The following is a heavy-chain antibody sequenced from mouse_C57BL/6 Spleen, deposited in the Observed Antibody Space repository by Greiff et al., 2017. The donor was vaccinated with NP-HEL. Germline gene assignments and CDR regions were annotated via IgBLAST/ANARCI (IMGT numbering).Heavy chain of an antibody. D-gene: IGHD1-1*01. J-gene: IGHJ2*01. CDR3: TRGVFRYYGSSHYFDC. Sequence: QVQLQQSGAELVRPGASVTLSCKASGYTFTDYEMHWVKQTPVHGLEWIGAIDPETGGTAYNQKFKGKAILTADKSSSTAYMELRSLTSEDSAVYYCTRGVFRYYGSSHYFDCWGQGTTLTVSS. CDR1: GYTFTDYE. V-gene: IGHV1-15*01. CDR2: IDPETGGT.